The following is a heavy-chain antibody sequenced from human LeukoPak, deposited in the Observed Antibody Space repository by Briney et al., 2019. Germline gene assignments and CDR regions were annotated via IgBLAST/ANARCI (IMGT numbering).Heavy chain of an antibody. J-gene: IGHJ5*02. CDR2: IYSGGST. Sequence: GGSLRLSCAASGLTVCSNHMNWVRQPPGKGLEWVSIIYSGGSTYYADSVKGRFTISRDNSKNTLYLQVNSLRAEDTAVYYCAKTYNNGFDPWGQGTLVTVSS. CDR3: AKTYNNGFDP. D-gene: IGHD1-14*01. CDR1: GLTVCSNH. V-gene: IGHV3-53*01.